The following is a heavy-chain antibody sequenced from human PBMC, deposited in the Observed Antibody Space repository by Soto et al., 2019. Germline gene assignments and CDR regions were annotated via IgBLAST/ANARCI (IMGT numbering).Heavy chain of an antibody. D-gene: IGHD5-12*01. Sequence: SETLSLTCAVYGGYFSGYYWSWIRQPPGKGLKWIGEINHSGSTNYNPSLKSRVTISVDTSKNQFSLKLSSVTAADTAVYYCALVISGYGEPIDYWGQGTLVTVSS. J-gene: IGHJ4*02. CDR2: INHSGST. CDR1: GGYFSGYY. CDR3: ALVISGYGEPIDY. V-gene: IGHV4-34*01.